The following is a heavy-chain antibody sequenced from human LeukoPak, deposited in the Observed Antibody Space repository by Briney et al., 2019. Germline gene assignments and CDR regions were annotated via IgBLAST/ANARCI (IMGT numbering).Heavy chain of an antibody. CDR2: ISYDGSNK. D-gene: IGHD3-22*01. CDR1: GFTFSSYC. V-gene: IGHV3-30*03. Sequence: TGGSLRLSCAASGFTFSSYCMHWVRQAPGKGLEWVAVISYDGSNKYYADSVKGRFTISRDNSKNTLYLQMNSLRAEDTAVYYCATERDRGITMIVVVPIDYWGQGTLVTVSS. J-gene: IGHJ4*02. CDR3: ATERDRGITMIVVVPIDY.